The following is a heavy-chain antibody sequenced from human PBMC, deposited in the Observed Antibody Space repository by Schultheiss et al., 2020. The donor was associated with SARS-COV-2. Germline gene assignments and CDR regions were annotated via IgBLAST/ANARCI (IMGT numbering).Heavy chain of an antibody. CDR1: GFTFSSYG. CDR3: TTDDGGSYRAFWKY. D-gene: IGHD1-26*01. J-gene: IGHJ4*02. Sequence: GESLKISCAASGFTFSSYGMHWVRQAPGKGLEWVAVIYSDDNNKYYADSVRDRFAISRDNSKSTLYLQMNSLRPEDTAVYYCTTDDGGSYRAFWKYWGQGTLVTVSS. V-gene: IGHV3-30*19. CDR2: IYSDDNNK.